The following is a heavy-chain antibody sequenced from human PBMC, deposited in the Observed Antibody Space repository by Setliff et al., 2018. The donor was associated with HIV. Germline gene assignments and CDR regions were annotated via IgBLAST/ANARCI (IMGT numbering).Heavy chain of an antibody. CDR1: GGSFSGYY. J-gene: IGHJ6*02. Sequence: SETLSLTCAVDGGSFSGYYWSWIRQPPGKGLEWIGEINHSGSTNYNPSLKSRVTISVDTSKNQFSLKLSSVTAADTAVYYCARPVSKYFYGMDVWGLGTTVTVSS. CDR2: INHSGST. V-gene: IGHV4-34*01. CDR3: ARPVSKYFYGMDV.